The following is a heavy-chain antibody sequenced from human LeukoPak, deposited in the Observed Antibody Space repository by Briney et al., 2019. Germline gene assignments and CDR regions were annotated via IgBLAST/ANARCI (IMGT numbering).Heavy chain of an antibody. Sequence: SETLSLTCAVSGYSISSDYYWGWIRQPPEKGLEWSGSIYRSGNTYYKSSVKSRGTLSIDTSKYKFTLYLNFVTPADTAVYVCARGYCSSISCQPLDYWGQETLVTVSS. CDR3: ARGYCSSISCQPLDY. J-gene: IGHJ4*02. V-gene: IGHV4-38-2*01. CDR2: IYRSGNT. D-gene: IGHD2-2*01. CDR1: GYSISSDYY.